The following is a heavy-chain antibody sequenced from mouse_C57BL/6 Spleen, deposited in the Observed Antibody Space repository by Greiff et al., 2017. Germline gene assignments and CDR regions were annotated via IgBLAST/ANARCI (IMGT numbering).Heavy chain of an antibody. CDR2: IYPGNSDT. J-gene: IGHJ2*01. CDR3: TETPTGGAFDY. D-gene: IGHD4-1*02. V-gene: IGHV1-5*01. Sequence: VQLQQSGTVLARPGASVKMSCKTSGYTFTSYWMHWVKQRPGQGLEWIGAIYPGNSDTSYNQKFKGKAKLTAVTSASTAYMELSSLTNEDSAVYYCTETPTGGAFDYWGQGTTLTVSS. CDR1: GYTFTSYW.